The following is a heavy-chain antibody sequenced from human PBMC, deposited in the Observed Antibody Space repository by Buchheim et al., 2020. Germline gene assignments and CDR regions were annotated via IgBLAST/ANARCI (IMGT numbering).Heavy chain of an antibody. CDR2: IYHSGST. Sequence: QVQLQESGPGRVKPSGTRSLTCAVSGGSISSSNWGRWVRQPPGKGLEWIGEIYHSGSTNYNPSLKSRVTISVDKTKNQFSLKLSSVTAADTAVYYCARGHIVVVVAATLAWFDPWGQGTL. D-gene: IGHD2-15*01. CDR1: GGSISSSNW. V-gene: IGHV4-4*02. J-gene: IGHJ5*02. CDR3: ARGHIVVVVAATLAWFDP.